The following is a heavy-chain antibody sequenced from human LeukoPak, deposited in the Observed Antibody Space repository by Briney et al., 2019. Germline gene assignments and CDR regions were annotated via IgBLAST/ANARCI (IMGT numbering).Heavy chain of an antibody. CDR2: IYYSGST. Sequence: PSETLSLTCTVSGGSISSGGYYWSWIRQHPGKGLEWIGYIYYSGSTYYNPSLKSRVTISVDTYKNQFSLKLSSVTAADTAVYYCARESVVTPYYFDYWGQGTLVTVSS. CDR3: ARESVVTPYYFDY. D-gene: IGHD4-23*01. CDR1: GGSISSGGYY. J-gene: IGHJ4*02. V-gene: IGHV4-31*03.